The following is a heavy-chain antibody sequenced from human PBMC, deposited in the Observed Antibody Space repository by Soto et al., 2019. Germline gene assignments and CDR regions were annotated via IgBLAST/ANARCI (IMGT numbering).Heavy chain of an antibody. CDR2: IIPILGIA. J-gene: IGHJ4*02. D-gene: IGHD3-10*01. CDR1: GGTFSSYT. Sequence: ASVKVSCKASGGTFSSYTISWVRQAPGQGLEWMGRIIPILGIANYAQKFQGRVTITADKSTSTAYMELSSLRSEDTAVYYCARVIRDPSAPYYFDYWGQGTLVTVSS. CDR3: ARVIRDPSAPYYFDY. V-gene: IGHV1-69*02.